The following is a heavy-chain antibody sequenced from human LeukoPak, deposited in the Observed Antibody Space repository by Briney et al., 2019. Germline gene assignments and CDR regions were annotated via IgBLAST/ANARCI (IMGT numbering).Heavy chain of an antibody. CDR1: GGSISSYY. Sequence: SETLSLTCTVSGGSISSYYWSWIRQPPGKGLEWIGYIYYSGSTYYNPSLKSRVTISVDTSKNQFSLKLSSVTAADTAVYYCARDIRGNYYDSSGYYWTYAFDIWGQGTMVTVSS. CDR3: ARDIRGNYYDSSGYYWTYAFDI. CDR2: IYYSGST. V-gene: IGHV4-59*12. D-gene: IGHD3-22*01. J-gene: IGHJ3*02.